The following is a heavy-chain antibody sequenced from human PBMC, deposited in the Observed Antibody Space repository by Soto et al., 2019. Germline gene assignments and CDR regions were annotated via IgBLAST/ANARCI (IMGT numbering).Heavy chain of an antibody. CDR1: GFTFSSYG. Sequence: GGSLRLSCAASGFTFSSYGMHWVRQAPGKGLEWVAVIWYDGSNKYYADSVKGRFTISRDNSKNTLYLQMNSLRAEDTAVYYCARAPTYYDFWSGLDVWGKGTTVTVSS. CDR2: IWYDGSNK. J-gene: IGHJ6*04. CDR3: ARAPTYYDFWSGLDV. D-gene: IGHD3-3*01. V-gene: IGHV3-33*01.